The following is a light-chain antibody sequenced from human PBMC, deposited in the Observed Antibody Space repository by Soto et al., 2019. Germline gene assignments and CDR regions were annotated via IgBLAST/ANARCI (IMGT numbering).Light chain of an antibody. CDR1: SGHSTYA. Sequence: QLVLTQSPSASASLGASVKLTCTLSSGHSTYAIAWHQQQPEKGPRYLMKLNSDGSHSKGDGIPDRCSGSSSGAERYLTISSLQSEDEADYYCQTWGTGPLVFGGGTKVTVL. V-gene: IGLV4-69*01. CDR3: QTWGTGPLV. J-gene: IGLJ2*01. CDR2: LNSDGSH.